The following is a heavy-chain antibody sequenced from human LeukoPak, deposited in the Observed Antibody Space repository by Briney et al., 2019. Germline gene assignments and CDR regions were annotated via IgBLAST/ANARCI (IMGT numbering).Heavy chain of an antibody. CDR2: IYYSGST. Sequence: SETLSLTCTVSGGSISSAGYYWTWIRQLPGKGLEWIGYIYYSGSTYYNPSLKSRVTISLATSKNQFSLRLSSVTAADTAVYYCATYLPAVAGNYFDYWGQGTLVTVSP. D-gene: IGHD6-19*01. J-gene: IGHJ4*02. CDR1: GGSISSAGYY. CDR3: ATYLPAVAGNYFDY. V-gene: IGHV4-31*03.